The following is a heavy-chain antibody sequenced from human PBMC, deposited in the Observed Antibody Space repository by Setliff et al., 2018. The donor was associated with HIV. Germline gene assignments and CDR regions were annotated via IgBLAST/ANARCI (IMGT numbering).Heavy chain of an antibody. D-gene: IGHD3-22*01. J-gene: IGHJ4*02. CDR2: INQDGSEK. Sequence: GGSLRLSCAASGFTFSSYWIIWVRQAPGKGLEWVANINQDGSEKYYVDSVKGRFTISRDNAENSLYLQVDSLRADDTAVYYCARVKRDYYDSSGSTYYFDYWGQGTLVTVSS. CDR3: ARVKRDYYDSSGSTYYFDY. CDR1: GFTFSSYW. V-gene: IGHV3-7*01.